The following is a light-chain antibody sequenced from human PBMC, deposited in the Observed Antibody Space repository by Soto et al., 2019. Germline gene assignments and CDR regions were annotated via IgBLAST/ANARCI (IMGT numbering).Light chain of an antibody. CDR2: ATS. V-gene: IGKV1-17*03. CDR1: QDINNV. J-gene: IGKJ1*01. Sequence: DIQMTQSPSAISASVGDRVSITCRASQDINNVLTWFQQKPGKAPERLIYATSTLQSGVPSRFSGSGSGTEFTLTSSSLQSEDFATYYCLRHHRYPWTFGQGTRVEVK. CDR3: LRHHRYPWT.